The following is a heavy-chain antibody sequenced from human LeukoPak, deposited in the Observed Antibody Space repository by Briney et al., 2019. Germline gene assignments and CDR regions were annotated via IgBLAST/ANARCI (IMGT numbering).Heavy chain of an antibody. CDR3: ARADVDSVIGAFDI. Sequence: SETLSLTCTVSGGSISSYYWNWIRQPAGKGLEWIGRIYTSGSTNYNPSLESRVTMSVDTSKNQFSLKLSSVTAADTAVYYCARADVDSVIGAFDIWGQGTMVTVSS. D-gene: IGHD2-21*01. V-gene: IGHV4-4*07. J-gene: IGHJ3*02. CDR1: GGSISSYY. CDR2: IYTSGST.